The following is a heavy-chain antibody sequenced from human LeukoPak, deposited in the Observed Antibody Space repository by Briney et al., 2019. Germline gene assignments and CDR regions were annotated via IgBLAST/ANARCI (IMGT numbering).Heavy chain of an antibody. V-gene: IGHV3-30-3*01. CDR1: GFTFSSYA. CDR2: ISYDRSNK. J-gene: IGHJ4*02. Sequence: GGSLRLSCAASGFTFSSYAMHWVRQAPGKGLEWVAVISYDRSNKYYADSVKGRFTISRDNSKNTLYLQMNSLRDEDTAVYYCARDRTHSGYIYLSDYWGQGTLVTVSS. D-gene: IGHD5-12*01. CDR3: ARDRTHSGYIYLSDY.